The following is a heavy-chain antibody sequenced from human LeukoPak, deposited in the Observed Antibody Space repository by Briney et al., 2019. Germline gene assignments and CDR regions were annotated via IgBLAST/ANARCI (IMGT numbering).Heavy chain of an antibody. V-gene: IGHV3-23*01. CDR2: ISGSGGST. CDR1: GFTFSSFA. Sequence: GRSLRLSCAASGFTFSSFAMTWVRQAPGKGLEWVSAISGSGGSTYYADSVKGRFTISRDNSKKTLYLQMNSLRAEDTAVYYCAKDYSGNYYGMFEYWGQGTLVTVSS. CDR3: AKDYSGNYYGMFEY. J-gene: IGHJ4*02. D-gene: IGHD1-26*01.